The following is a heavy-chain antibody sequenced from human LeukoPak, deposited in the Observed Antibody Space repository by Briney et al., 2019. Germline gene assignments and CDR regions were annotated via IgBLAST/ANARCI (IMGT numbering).Heavy chain of an antibody. Sequence: HWASVKVSCKASGYTFTSYGISWVRQAPGQGLEWMGWISAYNGNTNYAQKLQGRVTMTTDTSTSTAYMELRSLRSDDTAVYYCARVGPITMALSYYMDVWGKGTTVTVSS. CDR3: ARVGPITMALSYYMDV. D-gene: IGHD3-10*01. CDR1: GYTFTSYG. CDR2: ISAYNGNT. V-gene: IGHV1-18*01. J-gene: IGHJ6*03.